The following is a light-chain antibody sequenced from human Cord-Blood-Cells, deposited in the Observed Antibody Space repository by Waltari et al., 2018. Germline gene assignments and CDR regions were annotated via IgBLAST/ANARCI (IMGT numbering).Light chain of an antibody. CDR2: AAS. CDR3: QQSYSTPRT. CDR1: QSISSY. V-gene: IGKV1-39*01. Sequence: DIQMTQSPSSLSASVGDRGTSTCRASQSISSYLNWYQQKPGKAPTPLIYAASSLQSGVPSRFSGSGSGTDFTLTISSLQPEDFATYYCQQSYSTPRTFGQGTKVEIK. J-gene: IGKJ1*01.